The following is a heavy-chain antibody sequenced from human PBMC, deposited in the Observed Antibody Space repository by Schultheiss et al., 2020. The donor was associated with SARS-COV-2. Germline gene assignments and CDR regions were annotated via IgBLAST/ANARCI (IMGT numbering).Heavy chain of an antibody. D-gene: IGHD3-22*01. Sequence: ASVKVSCKASGYTFTSYGISWVRQAPGQGLEWMGWISAYNGNTNYAQKLQGRVTMTTDTSTSTAYMELSRLRSDDTAVYYCARDYYDSSGYFSGYGMDVWGQGTTVTVSS. CDR1: GYTFTSYG. CDR3: ARDYYDSSGYFSGYGMDV. J-gene: IGHJ6*02. CDR2: ISAYNGNT. V-gene: IGHV1-18*04.